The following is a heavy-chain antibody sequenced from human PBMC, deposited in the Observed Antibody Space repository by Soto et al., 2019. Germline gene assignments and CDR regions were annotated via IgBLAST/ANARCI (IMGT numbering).Heavy chain of an antibody. CDR3: ARVVRGVAEV. V-gene: IGHV1-18*04. CDR2: ISAYNGNT. Sequence: ASVQVSCKASGYTYTSYGISWVRQAPGQGLEGMGWISAYNGNTNYAQKLQGRVTMTTDTSTSTAYMELRSLRSDDTAVYCWARVVRGVAEVWGQGTLVTVSS. CDR1: GYTYTSYG. D-gene: IGHD3-10*01. J-gene: IGHJ4*02.